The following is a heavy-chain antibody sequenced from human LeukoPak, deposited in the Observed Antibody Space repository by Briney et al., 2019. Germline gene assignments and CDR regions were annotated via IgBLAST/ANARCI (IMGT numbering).Heavy chain of an antibody. V-gene: IGHV3-30*18. J-gene: IGHJ4*02. CDR3: VKDTRAMIAFGGLIHPHY. CDR1: GFIFSTYG. D-gene: IGHD3-16*01. CDR2: ISYDGSNR. Sequence: GRSLRLSCEVSGFIFSTYGMHWVRQAPGKGLEWVAVISYDGSNRYYADSVKGRFTISRDNPKKTLYLEMNSLRAEDTAVYYCVKDTRAMIAFGGLIHPHYWGQGTPVTVSS.